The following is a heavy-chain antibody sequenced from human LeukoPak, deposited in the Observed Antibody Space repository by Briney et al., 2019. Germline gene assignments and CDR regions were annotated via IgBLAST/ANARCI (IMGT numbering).Heavy chain of an antibody. J-gene: IGHJ4*02. CDR1: GGTFSSYA. CDR2: IIPIFGTA. D-gene: IGHD3-22*01. Sequence: SVKVSCKASGGTFSSYAISWVRQAPGQGLEWMGGIIPIFGTANYAQKFQGRVTITADESTSTAYMELSSLRSEDTAVYYCASCDYDSSGYYYDFDYWGQGTLVTVSS. V-gene: IGHV1-69*01. CDR3: ASCDYDSSGYYYDFDY.